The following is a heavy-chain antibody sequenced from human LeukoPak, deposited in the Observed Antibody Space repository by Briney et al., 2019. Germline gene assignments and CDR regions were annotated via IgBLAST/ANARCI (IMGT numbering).Heavy chain of an antibody. CDR3: ARDGGAGSPDDY. D-gene: IGHD3-10*01. Sequence: GGSLRLSCAASGFTFSSYSMNWVRQAPGKGLEWVSSISSSSSYIYYADSVKGRFTISRDNAKNSLYLQMNSLRAEDTAVYYCARDGGAGSPDDYWGQGTLVTVSS. CDR2: ISSSSSYI. CDR1: GFTFSSYS. J-gene: IGHJ4*02. V-gene: IGHV3-21*01.